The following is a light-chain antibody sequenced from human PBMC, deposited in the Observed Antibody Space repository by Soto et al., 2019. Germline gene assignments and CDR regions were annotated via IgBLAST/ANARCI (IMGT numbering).Light chain of an antibody. Sequence: DIQMTQSPSTLSASVGDRVTITCRASQSISSWLAWYQQKPGKAPKLLIYKASSLESGVPSRFSGRGSGTXXXXXXXXXXXXXFATYYCQQYNSYSRTXXPXXKVDXX. J-gene: IGKJ3*01. CDR2: KAS. CDR1: QSISSW. CDR3: QQYNSYSRT. V-gene: IGKV1-5*03.